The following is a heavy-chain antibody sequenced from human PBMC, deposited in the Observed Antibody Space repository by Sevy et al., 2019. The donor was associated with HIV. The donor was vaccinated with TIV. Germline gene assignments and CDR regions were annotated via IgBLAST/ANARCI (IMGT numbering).Heavy chain of an antibody. J-gene: IGHJ4*02. CDR1: GYTFTNYA. Sequence: ASVKVSCKASGYTFTNYAISWVRQAPGQGLEWMGWISGFNGDTKNAETFQGRFTMTTDTSTKTAYMDLRSLRSDDTAVYYGVRGTTFYDFWTGGDYWGQGTLVTVSS. D-gene: IGHD3-3*01. V-gene: IGHV1-18*01. CDR3: VRGTTFYDFWTGGDY. CDR2: ISGFNGDT.